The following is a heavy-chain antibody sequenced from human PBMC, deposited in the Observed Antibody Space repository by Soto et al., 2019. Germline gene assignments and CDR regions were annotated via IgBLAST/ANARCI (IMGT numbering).Heavy chain of an antibody. CDR2: ISGSGGST. CDR3: AKDPRYFDWLLVDAFDI. CDR1: GFTFSSYA. D-gene: IGHD3-9*01. Sequence: GGSLRLSCAASGFTFSSYAMSWVRQAPGKGLEWVSAISGSGGSTYYADSVKGRFTISRDNSKNTLYLQMNSLRAEDTAVYYCAKDPRYFDWLLVDAFDIWGQGTMVTVSS. J-gene: IGHJ3*02. V-gene: IGHV3-23*01.